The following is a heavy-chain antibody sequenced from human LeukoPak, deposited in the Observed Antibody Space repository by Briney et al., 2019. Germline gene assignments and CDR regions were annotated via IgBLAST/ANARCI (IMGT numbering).Heavy chain of an antibody. CDR3: ARHPMGLQPNDY. D-gene: IGHD1-26*01. CDR1: GDSISMSGYY. Sequence: PSETLSLTCTVSGDSISMSGYYWGWIRQPPGKELEWIGSIYSSGNTYYSPSLKSRVTISLDMSKNQFSLRLRSVTAADTAVYYCARHPMGLQPNDYWGQGTLITVSS. CDR2: IYSSGNT. V-gene: IGHV4-39*01. J-gene: IGHJ4*02.